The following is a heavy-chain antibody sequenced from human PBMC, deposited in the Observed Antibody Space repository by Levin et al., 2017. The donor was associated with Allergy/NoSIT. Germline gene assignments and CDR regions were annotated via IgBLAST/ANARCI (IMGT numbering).Heavy chain of an antibody. Sequence: PSETLSLTCTVSGGSISGYYWSWIRQPAGKALEWIGRIYTSGSTNYNPSLKSRVTMSVDTSKNQFSLKLSSLTAADTAVYYCARDDFCGSDCYIFDYWGQGTLVTVSS. V-gene: IGHV4-4*07. J-gene: IGHJ4*02. CDR3: ARDDFCGSDCYIFDY. CDR2: IYTSGST. D-gene: IGHD2-21*02. CDR1: GGSISGYY.